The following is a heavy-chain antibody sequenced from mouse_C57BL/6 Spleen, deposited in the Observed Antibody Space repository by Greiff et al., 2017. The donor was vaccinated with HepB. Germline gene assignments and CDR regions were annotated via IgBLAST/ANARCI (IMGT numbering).Heavy chain of an antibody. CDR1: GFTFSDYY. CDR2: INYDGSST. CDR3: ARYYYGSSYLYFDY. V-gene: IGHV5-16*01. Sequence: EVQRVESEGGLVQPGSSMKLSCTASGFTFSDYYMAWVRQVPEKGLEWVANINYDGSSTYYLDSLKSRFIISRDNAKNILYLQMSSLKSEDTATYYCARYYYGSSYLYFDYWGQGTTLTVSS. D-gene: IGHD1-1*01. J-gene: IGHJ2*01.